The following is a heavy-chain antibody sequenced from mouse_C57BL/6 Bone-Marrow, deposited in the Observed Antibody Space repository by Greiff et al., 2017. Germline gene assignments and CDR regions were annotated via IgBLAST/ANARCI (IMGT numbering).Heavy chain of an antibody. CDR3: ARWAMDY. CDR2: ISYDGSN. Sequence: EVKLQESGPGLVKPSQSLSLTCSVTGYYITSGYYWNWIRQFPGNKLEWMGYISYDGSNNYNPSLKNRISITRDTSKNQFFLKLNSVTTEDTATYYCARWAMDYWGQGTSVTVSS. J-gene: IGHJ4*01. V-gene: IGHV3-6*01. CDR1: GYYITSGYY.